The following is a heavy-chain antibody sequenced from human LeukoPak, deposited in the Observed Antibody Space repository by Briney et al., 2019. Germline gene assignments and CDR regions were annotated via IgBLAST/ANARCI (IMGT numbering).Heavy chain of an antibody. J-gene: IGHJ4*02. D-gene: IGHD1-26*01. CDR3: ARVGTIVGAPVFDY. V-gene: IGHV4-61*02. CDR1: GGSISSGSYY. CDR2: IYTSGST. Sequence: NTSQTLSLTCTVSGGSISSGSYYWSWIRQPAGKGLEWIVRIYTSGSTNYNPSLKSRVTISVDTSKNQFSLKLSSVTAADTAVYYCARVGTIVGAPVFDYWGQGTLVTVSS.